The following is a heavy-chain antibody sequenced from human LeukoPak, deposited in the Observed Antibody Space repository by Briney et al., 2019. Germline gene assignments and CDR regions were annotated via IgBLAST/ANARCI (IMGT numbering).Heavy chain of an antibody. CDR1: GGSFSGYY. D-gene: IGHD3-3*01. V-gene: IGHV4-34*01. Sequence: SETLSLTCAVYGGSFSGYYWSWIRQPPGKGLEWIGSIYHSGSTYYNPSLKSRVTISVDTSKNQFSLKLSSVAAADTAVYYCARGDYDFWSGYYRSPAYYYYMDVWGKGTTVTVSS. J-gene: IGHJ6*03. CDR2: IYHSGST. CDR3: ARGDYDFWSGYYRSPAYYYYMDV.